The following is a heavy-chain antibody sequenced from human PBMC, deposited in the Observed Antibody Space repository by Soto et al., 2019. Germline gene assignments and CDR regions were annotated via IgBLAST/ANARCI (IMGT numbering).Heavy chain of an antibody. J-gene: IGHJ4*02. D-gene: IGHD2-15*01. CDR2: INPNSGGT. V-gene: IGHV1-2*04. CDR3: ARVGYCSGGSCYSAGSFDY. Sequence: ASVKVSCKASGYTFTGYYMHWVRQAPGQGLEWMGWINPNSGGTNYAQKFQGWVTMTRDTSISTAYMELSRLRSDDTAVYYCARVGYCSGGSCYSAGSFDYWGQGTLVTVSS. CDR1: GYTFTGYY.